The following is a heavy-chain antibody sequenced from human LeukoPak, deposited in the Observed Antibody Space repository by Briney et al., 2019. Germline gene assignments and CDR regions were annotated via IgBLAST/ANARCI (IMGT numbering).Heavy chain of an antibody. CDR2: MNHSGST. V-gene: IGHV4-34*01. J-gene: IGHJ6*03. D-gene: IGHD6-6*01. CDR1: GGSFSGYY. Sequence: PSETPSLTCAVYGGSFSGYYWSWIRQPPGKGLEWIGEMNHSGSTNYNPSLKSRVTISVDTSKNQFSLKLSSVTAADTAVYYCASAAARRVARNMDVWGKGTTVTVSS. CDR3: ASAAARRVARNMDV.